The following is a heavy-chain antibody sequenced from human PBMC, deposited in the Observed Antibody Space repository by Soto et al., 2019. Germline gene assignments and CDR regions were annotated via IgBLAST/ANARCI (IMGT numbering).Heavy chain of an antibody. D-gene: IGHD3-16*01. J-gene: IGHJ6*02. Sequence: GGSLRLSCAASGFTFDDYTMHWVRQAPGKGLEWVSLISWDGGSTYYADSVKGRFTISRDNSKNSLYLQMNSLRTEDTALYYCAKDIGGFRQWSATPYYGMDVWGQGTTVTVSS. CDR1: GFTFDDYT. V-gene: IGHV3-43*01. CDR3: AKDIGGFRQWSATPYYGMDV. CDR2: ISWDGGST.